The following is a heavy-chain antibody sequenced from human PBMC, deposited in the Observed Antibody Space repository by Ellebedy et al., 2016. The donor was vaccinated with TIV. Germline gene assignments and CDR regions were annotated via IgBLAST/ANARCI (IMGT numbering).Heavy chain of an antibody. Sequence: AASVKVSCKASGYTFTDFDINWVRQAAGQGLEWVAWMNPNSGNTGSAQKFQGRVTMTRDSSISTAYMELSSLRSEDTAVYYCARHRYKYSSGWWSVDYWGQGTLVTVSS. CDR2: MNPNSGNT. J-gene: IGHJ4*02. CDR3: ARHRYKYSSGWWSVDY. CDR1: GYTFTDFD. V-gene: IGHV1-8*01. D-gene: IGHD6-19*01.